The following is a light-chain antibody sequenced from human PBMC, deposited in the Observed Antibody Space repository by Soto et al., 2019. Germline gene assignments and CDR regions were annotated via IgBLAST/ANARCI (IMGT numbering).Light chain of an antibody. V-gene: IGLV6-57*03. CDR1: SGTIANNY. Sequence: NFMLTQPHSVSESPGKTVIISCTRSSGTIANNYVQWYQQRPGSAPTAVIYDDNQRPSGVPDRFSGSIDRSSNSASLTISGLKTEGEADYYCQSYDNTNLLVFGGGTKLTVL. J-gene: IGLJ2*01. CDR2: DDN. CDR3: QSYDNTNLLV.